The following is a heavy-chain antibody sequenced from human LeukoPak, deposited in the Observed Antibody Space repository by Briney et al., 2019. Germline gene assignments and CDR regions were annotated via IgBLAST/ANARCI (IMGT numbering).Heavy chain of an antibody. CDR2: ISSSGSTI. J-gene: IGHJ4*02. Sequence: GGSLRLSCAASGFIFSSYEMNWVRQAPGKGLEWVSYISSSGSTIYYADSVKGRFTISRDYAKNSLYLQMNSVRAEDTAVYYCARDSGSVGELRPSTFVYWGQGTLVTVSS. CDR3: ARDSGSVGELRPSTFVY. CDR1: GFIFSSYE. V-gene: IGHV3-48*03. D-gene: IGHD1-26*01.